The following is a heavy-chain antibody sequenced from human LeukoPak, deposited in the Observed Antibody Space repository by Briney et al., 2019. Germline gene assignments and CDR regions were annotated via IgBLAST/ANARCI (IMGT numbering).Heavy chain of an antibody. V-gene: IGHV3-21*01. J-gene: IGHJ4*02. Sequence: PGGSLRLSCAASGFTFSSYSMNWFRQAPGKGLEWVSSISSSSSYIYYADSVKGRFTISRDNAKNSLYLQMNSLRAEDTAVYYCARVSDYGSGSYSADYWGQGTLVTVSS. D-gene: IGHD3-10*01. CDR1: GFTFSSYS. CDR2: ISSSSSYI. CDR3: ARVSDYGSGSYSADY.